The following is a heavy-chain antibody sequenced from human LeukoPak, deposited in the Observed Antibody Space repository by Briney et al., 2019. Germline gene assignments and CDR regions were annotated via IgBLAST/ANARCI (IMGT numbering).Heavy chain of an antibody. CDR2: IYSGGST. V-gene: IGHV3-53*01. CDR1: GFTVSSNY. J-gene: IGHJ5*02. CDR3: ARSSGTDSGWWYWFDP. D-gene: IGHD6-19*01. Sequence: GGSLRLSCAASGFTVSSNYMSWVRQAPGKGLEWVSVIYSGGSTYYADSVKGRFTISRDNSKNTLYLQMNSLRAEDTAVYYCARSSGTDSGWWYWFDPWGQGTLVTVSA.